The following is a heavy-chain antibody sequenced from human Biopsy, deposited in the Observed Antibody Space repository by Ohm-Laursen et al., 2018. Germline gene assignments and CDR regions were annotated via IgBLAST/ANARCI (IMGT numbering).Heavy chain of an antibody. D-gene: IGHD3-22*01. CDR2: INAKTGDT. CDR3: TRGGYYYDSLAYYYWFDP. V-gene: IGHV1-2*02. CDR1: GYTFTGYH. J-gene: IGHJ5*02. Sequence: SVKVSCKASGYTFTGYHVHWVRQSPGQGLEWMGWINAKTGDTNYAQKFQGRVTMTRDTSISTAYVDLSSLRSDDTAVYYCTRGGYYYDSLAYYYWFDPWGQGTLVTVSS.